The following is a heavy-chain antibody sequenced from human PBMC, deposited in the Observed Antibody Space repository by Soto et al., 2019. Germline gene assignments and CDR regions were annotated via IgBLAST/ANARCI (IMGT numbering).Heavy chain of an antibody. D-gene: IGHD2-21*02. CDR2: IYYSGST. CDR1: GDSISSYH. J-gene: IGHJ4*02. CDR3: ARGRNTVVTFFDY. Sequence: SETLSLTCTVSGDSISSYHWSWIRQPPGKGLEWIGFIYYSGSTNYNPSLKSRVTISVDASKNQFSLKLSSVTAADTAVYYCARGRNTVVTFFDYWGQGTLVTVSP. V-gene: IGHV4-59*01.